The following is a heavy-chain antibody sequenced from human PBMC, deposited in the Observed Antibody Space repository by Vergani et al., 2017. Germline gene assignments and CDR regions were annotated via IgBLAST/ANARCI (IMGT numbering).Heavy chain of an antibody. CDR1: GASMSSVGYY. J-gene: IGHJ4*02. V-gene: IGHV4-61*02. Sequence: QVQLQESGPGLVKPSQTLSLPCTVSGASMSSVGYYWTWIRQSAGKRLEWIGDILGSGTANYNPSFQGRVSMSVATSKNDFSLKVTSVTAADTAVYYCTRQPQEGASGPPSVPTWGQGISVIVSS. D-gene: IGHD5-12*01. CDR2: ILGSGTA. CDR3: TRQPQEGASGPPSVPT.